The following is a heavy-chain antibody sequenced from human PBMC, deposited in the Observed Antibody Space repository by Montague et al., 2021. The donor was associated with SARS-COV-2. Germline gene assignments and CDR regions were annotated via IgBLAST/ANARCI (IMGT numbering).Heavy chain of an antibody. CDR2: INPNSGGT. Sequence: LVKVSFKASGYTFTGYYMHWVRQAPGQGLEWMGRINPNSGGTNYAQKFQGRVTMTRDTSISTAYMELSRLRSDDTAVYYCARDGAVELGIDPWGQGTLVTVSS. D-gene: IGHD1-7*01. CDR1: GYTFTGYY. J-gene: IGHJ5*02. CDR3: ARDGAVELGIDP. V-gene: IGHV1-2*06.